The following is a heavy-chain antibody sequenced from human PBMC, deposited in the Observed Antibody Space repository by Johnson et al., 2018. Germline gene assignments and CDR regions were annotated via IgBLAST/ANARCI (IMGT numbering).Heavy chain of an antibody. CDR1: GFTFSNYG. V-gene: IGHV3-33*01. CDR2: IWFDGNNK. CDR3: ARTHGSGRVRSNNGMDV. D-gene: IGHD3-10*01. J-gene: IGHJ6*02. Sequence: QVQLVQSGGGVVPPGRTLRLSCAASGFTFSNYGMHWVRQAPGKGLEWVALIWFDGNNKYYGESVKGRFTVSRDNSKNKVYLQMNSLRAEDTAVYYCARTHGSGRVRSNNGMDVWGQGTPVTVSS.